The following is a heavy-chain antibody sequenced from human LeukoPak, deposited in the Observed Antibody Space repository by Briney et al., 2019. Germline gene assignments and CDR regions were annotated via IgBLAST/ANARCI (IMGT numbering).Heavy chain of an antibody. J-gene: IGHJ6*02. V-gene: IGHV3-48*02. Sequence: GGSLRLSCAASGFTFSSYSMNWVRQAPGKGLEWVSYISSSSSTIYYADSVKGRFTISRDNAKNSLYLQMNSLRDEDTAEYYCARERCSSTSCYIHGMDVWGQGTTVTVSS. CDR1: GFTFSSYS. CDR2: ISSSSSTI. D-gene: IGHD2-2*02. CDR3: ARERCSSTSCYIHGMDV.